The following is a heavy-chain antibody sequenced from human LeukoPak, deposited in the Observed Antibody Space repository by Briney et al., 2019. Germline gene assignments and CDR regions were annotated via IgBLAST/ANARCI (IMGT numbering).Heavy chain of an antibody. CDR1: GGSISSYY. D-gene: IGHD6-13*01. V-gene: IGHV4-59*01. J-gene: IGHJ4*02. Sequence: SETLSLTCTVSGGSISSYYWSWIRQPPGKGLEWIGYIYYSGSTNYNPSLKSRVTISVDTSKNQFSLKLSSVTAADTAVYYCARDGGAAAGIDYWGQGTLVTVSS. CDR3: ARDGGAAAGIDY. CDR2: IYYSGST.